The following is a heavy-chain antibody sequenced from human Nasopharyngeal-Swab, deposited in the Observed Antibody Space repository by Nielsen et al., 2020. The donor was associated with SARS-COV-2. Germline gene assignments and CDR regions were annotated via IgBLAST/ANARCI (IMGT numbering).Heavy chain of an antibody. Sequence: GGSLRLSCAASGFTSDDYGMSWVRQAPGQGLEWVSGINWNGGSTGYADSVKGRFTISRDNAKNSMYLQMNSLRAEDTALYHCAREYYDGGFDPWGQGTLVTVSS. V-gene: IGHV3-20*01. CDR1: GFTSDDYG. CDR3: AREYYDGGFDP. CDR2: INWNGGST. J-gene: IGHJ5*02. D-gene: IGHD3-3*01.